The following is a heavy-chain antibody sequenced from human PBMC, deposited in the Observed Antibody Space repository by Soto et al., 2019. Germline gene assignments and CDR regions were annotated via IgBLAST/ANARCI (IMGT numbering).Heavy chain of an antibody. Sequence: SETLSLTCTVSGGSVSSGSYYWSWIRQPPGKGLEWIGYIYYSGSTNYNPSLKSRVTISVDTSKNQFSLKLSSVTAADTAVYYCARGFAYYYDSSGYYLDYWGQGTLVTVSS. CDR2: IYYSGST. J-gene: IGHJ4*02. CDR1: GGSVSSGSYY. V-gene: IGHV4-61*01. D-gene: IGHD3-22*01. CDR3: ARGFAYYYDSSGYYLDY.